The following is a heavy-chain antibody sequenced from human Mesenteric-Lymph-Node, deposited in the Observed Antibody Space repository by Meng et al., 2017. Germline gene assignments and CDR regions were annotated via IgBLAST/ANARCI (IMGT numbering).Heavy chain of an antibody. J-gene: IGHJ4*02. Sequence: QVQLKQWGAEVLKPSETLSLPCAVYGGSFSGYYWSWIRQPPGKGLEWMGEVYHNGVTKYSPSLRSRVVISIDTSKNQFSLNLRSVSAADTAMYYCARGGATPMIIKYWGPGTLVTVSS. CDR1: GGSFSGYY. D-gene: IGHD3-10*01. CDR3: ARGGATPMIIKY. CDR2: VYHNGVT. V-gene: IGHV4-34*02.